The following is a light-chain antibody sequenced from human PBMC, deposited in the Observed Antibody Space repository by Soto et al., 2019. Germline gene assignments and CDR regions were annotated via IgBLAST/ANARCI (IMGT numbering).Light chain of an antibody. Sequence: EIVMTQSPATLSVSPGERATLSCRASQSVSSKLAWYQQKPGQAPRFLMYDASTRATDIPARFSGSGSGTEFTLTISSLQSEDFAVYYCQQYDNWPWTFGQGTKVEF. V-gene: IGKV3-15*01. CDR2: DAS. CDR3: QQYDNWPWT. CDR1: QSVSSK. J-gene: IGKJ1*01.